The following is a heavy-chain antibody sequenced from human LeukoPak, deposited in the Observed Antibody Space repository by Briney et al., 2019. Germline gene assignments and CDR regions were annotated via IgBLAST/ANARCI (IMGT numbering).Heavy chain of an antibody. Sequence: GGSLRLSCEASGFIFSDHYMDWVRQAPGKGLEWVGRTRNEANIYTTKYAASVKGRFTISRDDSKNTLYLQMNSLRIEDTAVYYCAKGVYGSRSTSLADVWGQGTLVTVSS. V-gene: IGHV3-72*01. J-gene: IGHJ4*02. CDR1: GFIFSDHY. D-gene: IGHD3-10*01. CDR3: AKGVYGSRSTSLADV. CDR2: TRNEANIYTT.